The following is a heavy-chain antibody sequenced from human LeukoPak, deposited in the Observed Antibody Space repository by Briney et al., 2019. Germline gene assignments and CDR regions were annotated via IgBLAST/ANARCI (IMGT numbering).Heavy chain of an antibody. CDR2: ISAYNGST. Sequence: ASVKVSCKASGYTFTSYGISWVRQAPGQGLEWMGWISAYNGSTNYAQKLQGRVTMTTDTSTSTAYMELRSLRSDDTAVYYCARDPTRGYSGSYFFDYWGQGTLVTVSS. D-gene: IGHD1-26*01. CDR1: GYTFTSYG. J-gene: IGHJ4*02. V-gene: IGHV1-18*01. CDR3: ARDPTRGYSGSYFFDY.